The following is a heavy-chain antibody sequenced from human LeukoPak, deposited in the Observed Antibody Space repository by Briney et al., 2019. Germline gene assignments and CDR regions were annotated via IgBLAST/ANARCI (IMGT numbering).Heavy chain of an antibody. CDR3: ARGVRLYYDFWSGYDRILNWFDP. Sequence: PSETLSLTCAVYGGSFSGYYWSWIRQPPGKGLEWIGEINHSGSTNYNPSFKSRVTISVDTSKNQFSLKLSSVTAADTAVYYCARGVRLYYDFWSGYDRILNWFDPWGQGTLVTVSS. CDR2: INHSGST. V-gene: IGHV4-34*01. J-gene: IGHJ5*02. CDR1: GGSFSGYY. D-gene: IGHD3-3*01.